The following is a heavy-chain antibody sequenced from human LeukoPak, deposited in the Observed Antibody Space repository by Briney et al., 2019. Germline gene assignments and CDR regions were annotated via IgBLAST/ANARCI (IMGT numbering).Heavy chain of an antibody. CDR3: AKGKVAGLINYYYVIDV. Sequence: AGSLRLSCAASGFTFSSYAMTWVRQAPGKGLEWVSDIYGSGDNTYYADSVRGRFTMSRDNSKNTLYLQMTSLRAEDTAVYYCAKGKVAGLINYYYVIDVWGQGTTVTVSS. CDR1: GFTFSSYA. D-gene: IGHD6-19*01. J-gene: IGHJ6*02. V-gene: IGHV3-23*01. CDR2: IYGSGDNT.